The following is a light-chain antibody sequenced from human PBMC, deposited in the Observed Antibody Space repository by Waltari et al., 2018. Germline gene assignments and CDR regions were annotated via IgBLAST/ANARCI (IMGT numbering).Light chain of an antibody. V-gene: IGLV1-44*01. CDR2: TDN. Sequence: QSVLPQPPSASGTPGQRVTIACSGSYSNIGRNAVNWYQQLPETAPKLLIYTDNQRPSGVPDRFSGSKSGTSASLAISGLQSEDEADYHCATWDDSLNAWVFGGGTKVTVL. CDR1: YSNIGRNA. J-gene: IGLJ3*02. CDR3: ATWDDSLNAWV.